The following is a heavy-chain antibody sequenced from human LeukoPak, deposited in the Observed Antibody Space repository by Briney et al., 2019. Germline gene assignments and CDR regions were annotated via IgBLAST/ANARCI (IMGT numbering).Heavy chain of an antibody. CDR2: ISGSGGST. Sequence: GGSLRLSCAASGFTFSSCAMSWVRQAPGKGLEWVSAISGSGGSTYYADSVKGRFTISRDNSKNTLYLQMNSLRAEDTAVYYCAKDPSYDSSGYYFADAFDIWGQGTMVTVSS. CDR3: AKDPSYDSSGYYFADAFDI. J-gene: IGHJ3*02. V-gene: IGHV3-23*01. CDR1: GFTFSSCA. D-gene: IGHD3-22*01.